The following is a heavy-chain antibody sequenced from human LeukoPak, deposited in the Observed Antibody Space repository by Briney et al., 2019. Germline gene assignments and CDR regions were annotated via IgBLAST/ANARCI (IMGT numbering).Heavy chain of an antibody. V-gene: IGHV4-34*01. CDR3: ARSWLNNWFDP. Sequence: SETLSLTCAVYGGSFSGYYWSWIRQPPGKGLEWIGEINHSGSTNYNPSLKSRVTISADTSKNQFSLKLSSVTAADTAVYYCARSWLNNWFDPWGQGTLVTVSS. J-gene: IGHJ5*02. CDR1: GGSFSGYY. D-gene: IGHD3-9*01. CDR2: INHSGST.